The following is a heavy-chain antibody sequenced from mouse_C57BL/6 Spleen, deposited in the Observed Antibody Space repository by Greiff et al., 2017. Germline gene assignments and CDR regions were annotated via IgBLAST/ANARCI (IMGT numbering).Heavy chain of an antibody. J-gene: IGHJ3*01. CDR1: GFSLTSYG. Sequence: VQGVESGPGLVAPSQSLSITCTVSGFSLTSYGVDWVRQPPGKGLAWLGVIWGGGSTNYNSALMSRLSISKDNSKSQVFLKMNSLQTDDTAMYYCAKRGYGNYGGPGAYWGQGTLVTVSA. V-gene: IGHV2-9*01. D-gene: IGHD2-10*02. CDR2: IWGGGST. CDR3: AKRGYGNYGGPGAY.